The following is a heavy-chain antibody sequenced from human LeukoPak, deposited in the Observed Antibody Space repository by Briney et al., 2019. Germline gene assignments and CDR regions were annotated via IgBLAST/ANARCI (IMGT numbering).Heavy chain of an antibody. V-gene: IGHV4-39*01. J-gene: IGHJ6*02. CDR2: IYFSGST. CDR1: GGSISSSNYY. CDR3: ASSSTFPRKGMDV. D-gene: IGHD6-13*01. Sequence: KASETLSLTCTVSGGSISSSNYYWGWIRQPPGKGLEWIGSIYFSGSTYYNPSLKSRVTISIATSKNQFSLQVNSVTAADTAVFYCASSSTFPRKGMDVWGQGTTVTVFS.